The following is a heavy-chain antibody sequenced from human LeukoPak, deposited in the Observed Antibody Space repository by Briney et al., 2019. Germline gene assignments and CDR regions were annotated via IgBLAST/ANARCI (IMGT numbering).Heavy chain of an antibody. V-gene: IGHV5-51*01. D-gene: IGHD3-9*01. CDR3: GRRWAKYNIYYFDQ. CDR2: IYPGDSKT. Sequence: GESLKISCKGSGYSFTNYWIGWVRPMSGKGLEWMGIIYPGDSKTIYSPSFQGQLTISADKSINTAYLQWNSLKASDTAMYYCGRRWAKYNIYYFDQWGQGTLVTVSS. J-gene: IGHJ4*02. CDR1: GYSFTNYW.